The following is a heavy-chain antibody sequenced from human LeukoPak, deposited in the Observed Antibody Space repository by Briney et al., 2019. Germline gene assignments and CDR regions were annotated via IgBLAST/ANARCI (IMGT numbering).Heavy chain of an antibody. V-gene: IGHV4-59*12. CDR3: ARGISGSYYNSGLYNWFDP. CDR1: GGSISSYY. J-gene: IGHJ5*02. Sequence: SETLSLTCTVSGGSISSYYWSWIRQPPGKGLEWIGYIYYSGSTYYNPSLKSRVTISVDTSKNQFSLKLSSVTAADTAVYYCARGISGSYYNSGLYNWFDPWGQGTLVTVSS. CDR2: IYYSGST. D-gene: IGHD3-10*01.